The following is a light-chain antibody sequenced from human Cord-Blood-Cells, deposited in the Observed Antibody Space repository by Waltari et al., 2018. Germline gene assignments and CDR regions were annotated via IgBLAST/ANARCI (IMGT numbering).Light chain of an antibody. J-gene: IGKJ2*01. CDR2: GAS. Sequence: DIVLTQSPGTLSLSPGERATLSCMSSQSVSSSYLSWYQQKHGQAPRLLIYGASSRATGIPDRISGSGSATDFTRTIIRLQPDDFAAYYCQQYGSTPPRYTFGQGTKLEIK. CDR1: QSVSSSY. CDR3: QQYGSTPPRYT. V-gene: IGKV3-20*01.